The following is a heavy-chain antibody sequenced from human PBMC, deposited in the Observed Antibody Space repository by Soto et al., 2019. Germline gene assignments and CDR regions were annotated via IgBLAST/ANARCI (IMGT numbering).Heavy chain of an antibody. D-gene: IGHD2-15*01. Sequence: QVQLVESGGGVVQPGRSQRLSCAASGFTFSSYAMYWVRQAPGKGLEWVAVISYDGNNKYYADSVKGRFTISRDNSKNTLYLQMNSPRAEDTAVYYCARAGCDGGSCYTLVGLRYGMDVWGQGTTVTVSS. V-gene: IGHV3-30-3*01. CDR3: ARAGCDGGSCYTLVGLRYGMDV. J-gene: IGHJ6*02. CDR2: ISYDGNNK. CDR1: GFTFSSYA.